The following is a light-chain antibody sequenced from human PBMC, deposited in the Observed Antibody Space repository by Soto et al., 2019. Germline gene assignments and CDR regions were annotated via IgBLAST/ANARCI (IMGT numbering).Light chain of an antibody. V-gene: IGKV1-5*01. CDR1: QSISAW. CDR2: DAS. J-gene: IGKJ1*01. CDR3: QQYNSYSWT. Sequence: DIQMTQSTSTLSASVADRVTITCRASQSISAWLAWYQQKPGKAPKLLIYDASSLESGVPSRFSGSGSGTEFTLTISSLQPDDFATYYCQQYNSYSWTFGQGTKVDI.